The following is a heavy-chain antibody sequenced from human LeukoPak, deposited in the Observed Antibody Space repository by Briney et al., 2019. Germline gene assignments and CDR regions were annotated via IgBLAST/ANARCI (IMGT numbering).Heavy chain of an antibody. V-gene: IGHV4-34*01. CDR2: VNHSGST. CDR1: GGSFSGYY. D-gene: IGHD1-14*01. CDR3: ARAGPTRRRTGAFDI. J-gene: IGHJ3*02. Sequence: SETLSLTCAVYGGSFSGYYWNWIRQPPGKGLEWLGEVNHSGSTNYNPSLKSRVTISVDTSKNQFSLKLSSVTAADTAVYYCARAGPTRRRTGAFDIWGQGTMVTVSS.